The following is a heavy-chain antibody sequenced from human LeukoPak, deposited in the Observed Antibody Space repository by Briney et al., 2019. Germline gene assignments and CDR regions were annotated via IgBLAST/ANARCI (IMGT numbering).Heavy chain of an antibody. CDR2: IYTSGST. J-gene: IGHJ4*02. V-gene: IGHV4-61*02. Sequence: PSETLSLTCTVSGGSISSGSYYWSRIRQPAGKGLEWIGRIYTSGSTNYNPSLKSRVTISVDTSKNQFSLKLSSVTAADTAVYYCAREASYYYDSSGSYYFDYWGQGTLVTVSS. CDR3: AREASYYYDSSGSYYFDY. CDR1: GGSISSGSYY. D-gene: IGHD3-22*01.